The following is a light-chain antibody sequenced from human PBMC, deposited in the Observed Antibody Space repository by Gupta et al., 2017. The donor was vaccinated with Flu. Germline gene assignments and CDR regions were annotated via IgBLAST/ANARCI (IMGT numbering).Light chain of an antibody. CDR3: LQHKNYPWT. V-gene: IGKV1-17*01. J-gene: IGKJ1*01. CDR2: AAS. Sequence: GDRVTITCRASQDIRNDLGWYQQHPGRAPKRLIYAASTLQSGVPSRFSGSGSGTEFTVTISSLQPEDFAIYYCLQHKNYPWTFGQGTRVEV. CDR1: QDIRND.